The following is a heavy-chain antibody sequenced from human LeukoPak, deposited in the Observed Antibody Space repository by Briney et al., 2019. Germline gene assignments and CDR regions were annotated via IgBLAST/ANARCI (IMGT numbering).Heavy chain of an antibody. CDR2: IYHSGST. V-gene: IGHV4-38-2*02. CDR1: GYSISSGYY. D-gene: IGHD3-10*01. Sequence: TSETLSLTCTVSGYSISSGYYWGWIRQPPGKGLEWIGSIYHSGSTYYNPSLKSRVTISVDTSKNQFSLKLSSVTAADTAVYYCARAILPMVRGAFDYWGQGPWSPSPQ. J-gene: IGHJ4*02. CDR3: ARAILPMVRGAFDY.